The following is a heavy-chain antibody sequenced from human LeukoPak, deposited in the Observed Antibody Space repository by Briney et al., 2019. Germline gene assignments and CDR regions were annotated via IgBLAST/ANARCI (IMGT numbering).Heavy chain of an antibody. J-gene: IGHJ4*02. Sequence: PSETLSLTCAVSGGSISSSTYYWGWIRQPPGKGLEWIGSINYSGYKYDNPSLKSRVTISGDTSKNQFSLKLSSVTAADTAVYYCARRATGRRAYFDYWGQGTLVTVSS. D-gene: IGHD1-1*01. V-gene: IGHV4-39*07. CDR2: INYSGYK. CDR1: GGSISSSTYY. CDR3: ARRATGRRAYFDY.